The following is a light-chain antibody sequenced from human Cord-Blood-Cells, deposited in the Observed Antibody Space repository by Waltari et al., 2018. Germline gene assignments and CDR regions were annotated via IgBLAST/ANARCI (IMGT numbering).Light chain of an antibody. CDR3: SSYTSSSTWV. CDR1: SSDVGGYHY. V-gene: IGLV2-14*03. Sequence: QSALTQPASVSGSPGQSITISRTGTSSDVGGYHYVSWYQQHPGKAPKRMIYDVSNRPSGVSNRFSGSKAGNTASLTISGLQAEDEADYYCSSYTSSSTWVFGGGTKLTVL. CDR2: DVS. J-gene: IGLJ3*02.